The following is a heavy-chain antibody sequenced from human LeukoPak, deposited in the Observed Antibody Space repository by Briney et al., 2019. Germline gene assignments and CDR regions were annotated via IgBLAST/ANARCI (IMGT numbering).Heavy chain of an antibody. Sequence: GGSLRLSCAASGFTFSNAWMSWVRKAQGKGLEWVGRIKSKTDGGTTDYAAPVKGRFTISRDDSKNTLYLQMNSLKTEGTAVYYCTTEVAIAAAGTLFDYWGQGTLVTVSS. CDR3: TTEVAIAAAGTLFDY. J-gene: IGHJ4*02. D-gene: IGHD6-13*01. V-gene: IGHV3-15*01. CDR1: GFTFSNAW. CDR2: IKSKTDGGTT.